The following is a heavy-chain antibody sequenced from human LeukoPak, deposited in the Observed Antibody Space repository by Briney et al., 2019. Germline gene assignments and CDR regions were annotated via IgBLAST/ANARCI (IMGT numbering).Heavy chain of an antibody. CDR2: IKQDGSEK. CDR3: ARGGTYYGSIDY. CDR1: GFTFSSYW. V-gene: IGHV3-7*01. D-gene: IGHD1-26*01. Sequence: GGSLRLSCAASGFTFSSYWMSWVRQAPGKGLEWVANIKQDGSEKYYVDSVKGRFTISRDNAKKSLYVEMNSLRAEDTAVYYCARGGTYYGSIDYWGQGTLVIVSS. J-gene: IGHJ4*02.